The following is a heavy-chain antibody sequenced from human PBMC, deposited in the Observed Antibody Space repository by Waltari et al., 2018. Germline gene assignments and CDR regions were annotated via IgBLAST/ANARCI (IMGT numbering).Heavy chain of an antibody. Sequence: EVQLVESGGGLVQPGGSLKLSCAASGFTFSGSAMHWVRQASGKGLEWVGRIRSKANSYATAYAASVKGRFTISRDDSKNTAYLQMNSLKTEDTAVYYCTTMTTVTIVSGWTKDDDYWGQGTLVTVSS. V-gene: IGHV3-73*02. CDR1: GFTFSGSA. J-gene: IGHJ4*02. CDR3: TTMTTVTIVSGWTKDDDY. CDR2: IRSKANSYAT. D-gene: IGHD4-17*01.